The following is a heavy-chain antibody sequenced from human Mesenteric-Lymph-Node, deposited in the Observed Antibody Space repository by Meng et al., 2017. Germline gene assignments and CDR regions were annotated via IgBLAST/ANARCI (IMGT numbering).Heavy chain of an antibody. Sequence: SETLSLTCTVSGGSISSYYWTWIRQPPGKGLEWIGYIYYSGSTNYNPSLKSRVTISLDTSKNQFSLILNSVTAADTAVYYCARDIATAAYFDYWGQGTLVTVSS. CDR3: ARDIATAAYFDY. J-gene: IGHJ4*02. V-gene: IGHV4-59*12. CDR1: GGSISSYY. CDR2: IYYSGST. D-gene: IGHD6-13*01.